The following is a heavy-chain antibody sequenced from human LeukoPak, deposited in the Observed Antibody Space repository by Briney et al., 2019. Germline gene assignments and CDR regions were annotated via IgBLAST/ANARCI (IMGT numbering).Heavy chain of an antibody. D-gene: IGHD3-22*01. CDR2: ISSSGSTK. CDR1: GFTFSSYS. V-gene: IGHV3-48*04. Sequence: GGSLRLSCAASGFTFSSYSMNWVRQAPGKGLEWVSYISSSGSTKSYAASVKGRFTISRDNAKNSVYLQMRSLRAEDTAVYYCVREGYYDSSGYLGVFTYGGRETLVTVSS. CDR3: VREGYYDSSGYLGVFTY. J-gene: IGHJ4*02.